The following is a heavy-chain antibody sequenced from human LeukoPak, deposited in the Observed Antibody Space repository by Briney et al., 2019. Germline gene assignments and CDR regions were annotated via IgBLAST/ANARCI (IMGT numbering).Heavy chain of an antibody. D-gene: IGHD4-17*01. CDR2: IYYSGST. J-gene: IGHJ6*04. CDR1: GGSISSGGYY. Sequence: SETLSLTRTVSGGSISSGGYYWSWIRQHPGKGLEWIGYIYYSGSTYYNPSLKSRVTISVDTSKNQFSLKLSSVSAADTAVYYCAREMTTVTTRYGMDVWGKGTTVTVSS. CDR3: AREMTTVTTRYGMDV. V-gene: IGHV4-31*03.